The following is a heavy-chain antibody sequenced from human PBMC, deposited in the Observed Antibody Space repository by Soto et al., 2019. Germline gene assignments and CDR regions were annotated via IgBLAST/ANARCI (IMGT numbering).Heavy chain of an antibody. CDR3: AKNVYYGSGSYYTLGPCFDY. Sequence: SLRLSCAASGFTFSSYAMSWVRQAPGKGLEWVSAISGSGGSTYYADSVKGRFTISRDNSKNTLYLQMNSLRAEDTAVYYCAKNVYYGSGSYYTLGPCFDYWGQGTLVTVSS. D-gene: IGHD3-10*01. V-gene: IGHV3-23*01. CDR2: ISGSGGST. J-gene: IGHJ4*02. CDR1: GFTFSSYA.